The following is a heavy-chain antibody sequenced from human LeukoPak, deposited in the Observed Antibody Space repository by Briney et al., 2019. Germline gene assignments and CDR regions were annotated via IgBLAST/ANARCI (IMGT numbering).Heavy chain of an antibody. J-gene: IGHJ4*02. D-gene: IGHD3-22*01. CDR2: ISTSSSFI. CDR1: GFTFSAYI. CDR3: ARDFEERGYYLADFDY. Sequence: GGSLRLSCAGSGFTFSAYIMNWVRQAPGKGLEWVSSISTSSSFIYYADSVKGRFTISRDNAKNSLYLQMNSLRADDTAVYYCARDFEERGYYLADFDYWGRGTLVTVSS. V-gene: IGHV3-21*06.